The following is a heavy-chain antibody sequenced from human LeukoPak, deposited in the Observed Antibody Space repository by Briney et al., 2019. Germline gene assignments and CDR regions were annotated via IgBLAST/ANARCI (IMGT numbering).Heavy chain of an antibody. D-gene: IGHD3-22*01. CDR3: VLYYYDSSGYFDGFDY. V-gene: IGHV4-61*01. CDR2: IYYSGST. J-gene: IGHJ4*02. CDR1: GGSVSSGSYY. Sequence: PSETLSLTCTVSGGSVSSGSYYWSWIRQPPGTGLEWIGYIYYSGSTNYNPSLKSRVTISVDTSKNQFSLKLSSVTAADTAVYYCVLYYYDSSGYFDGFDYWGQGTLVTVSS.